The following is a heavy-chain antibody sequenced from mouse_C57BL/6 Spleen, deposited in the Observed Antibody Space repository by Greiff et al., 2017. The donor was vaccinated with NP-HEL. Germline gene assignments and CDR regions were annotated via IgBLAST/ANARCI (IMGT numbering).Heavy chain of an antibody. CDR2: ISDGGSYT. Sequence: EVKLVESGGGLVKPGGSLKLSCAASGFTFSSYAMSWVRQTPEKRLEWVATISDGGSYTYYPDNVKGRFTISRDNAKNNLYLQMSHLKSEDTAMYYCARALLRGYAMDYWGQGTSVTVSS. D-gene: IGHD1-1*01. J-gene: IGHJ4*01. V-gene: IGHV5-4*03. CDR1: GFTFSSYA. CDR3: ARALLRGYAMDY.